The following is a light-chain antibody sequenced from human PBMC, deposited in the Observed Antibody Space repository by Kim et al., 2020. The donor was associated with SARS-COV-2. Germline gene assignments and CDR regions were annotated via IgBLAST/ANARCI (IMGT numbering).Light chain of an antibody. V-gene: IGLV1-44*01. J-gene: IGLJ3*02. CDR2: SDS. Sequence: ELTQPPSASGTPGQRVTISCSGSSSNIGSNTVNWYQQLPGTAPKLLIYSDSQRPSGVPARFSGSKSDTSASLAISGLQSEDEADYYCATWDDSLNGPYWVFGGGTQLTVL. CDR3: ATWDDSLNGPYWV. CDR1: SSNIGSNT.